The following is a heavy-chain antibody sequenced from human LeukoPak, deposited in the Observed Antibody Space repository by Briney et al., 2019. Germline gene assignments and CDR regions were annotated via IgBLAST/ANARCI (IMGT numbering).Heavy chain of an antibody. CDR3: ARGVSGSYYDYFDY. CDR2: IYYSGST. Sequence: PSETLSLTCTVSGGSISSSSYYWGWIRQPPGKGLEWIGSIYYSGSTYYNPSLKSRVTISVDTSKNQFSLKLSSVTAADTAVYYCARGVSGSYYDYFDYWGQGTLVTVSS. J-gene: IGHJ4*02. V-gene: IGHV4-39*07. D-gene: IGHD1-26*01. CDR1: GGSISSSSYY.